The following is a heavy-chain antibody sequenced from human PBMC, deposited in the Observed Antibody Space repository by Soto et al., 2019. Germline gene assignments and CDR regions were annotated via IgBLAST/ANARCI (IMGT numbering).Heavy chain of an antibody. Sequence: WASVKVSCKASGYTFTSYAMHWVRQAPGQRLEWMGWINAGNGNTKYSQKFQGRVTITRDTSASTAYVELSSLRSEDTAVYYCAREVRGIAVAGMDWFDPWGQGTLVTVSS. D-gene: IGHD6-19*01. CDR2: INAGNGNT. CDR1: GYTFTSYA. J-gene: IGHJ5*02. CDR3: AREVRGIAVAGMDWFDP. V-gene: IGHV1-3*01.